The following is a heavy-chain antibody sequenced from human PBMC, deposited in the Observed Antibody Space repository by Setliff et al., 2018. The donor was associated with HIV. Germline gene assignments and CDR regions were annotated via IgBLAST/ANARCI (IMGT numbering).Heavy chain of an antibody. CDR2: IYTSGTT. D-gene: IGHD4-17*01. CDR1: GGSMNSFY. CDR3: ARLGIYGDYLDH. V-gene: IGHV4-4*08. J-gene: IGHJ4*02. Sequence: SETLSLTCTVSGGSMNSFYWSWIRQPPGKGLEWIGYIYTSGTTNYNPSLKSRGTISIDTTSKKFSLKLNSVTAADTAVYYCARLGIYGDYLDHWGQGTLVTVPQ.